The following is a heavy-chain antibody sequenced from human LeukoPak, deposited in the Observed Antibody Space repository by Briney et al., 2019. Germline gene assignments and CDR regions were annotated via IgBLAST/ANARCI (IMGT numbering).Heavy chain of an antibody. V-gene: IGHV1-2*04. CDR1: GYTFTGYY. Sequence: ASVKVSCKASGYTFTGYYMHWVRQAPGQGLEWMGWINPNSGGTNYAQKFQGWVTMTRDTSISTAYMELSRLRSDDTAVYYCAREIPGSTVVTRKDWYFDLWGRGTLVTVSS. CDR3: AREIPGSTVVTRKDWYFDL. J-gene: IGHJ2*01. CDR2: INPNSGGT. D-gene: IGHD4-23*01.